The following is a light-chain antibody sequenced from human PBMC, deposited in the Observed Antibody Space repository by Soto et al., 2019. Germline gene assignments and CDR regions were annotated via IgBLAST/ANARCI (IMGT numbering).Light chain of an antibody. CDR2: DAS. V-gene: IGKV3-11*01. J-gene: IGKJ2*01. Sequence: EIVLTQSPATLSLSPGERATLSCRASQSVSSYLAWYQQKPGQVSRLIIYDASNRATGIPARFSVSGSGTDFTLTIGCLEHEAFAVYYCQQFSNWPLSYTFGHGTKLEIK. CDR3: QQFSNWPLSYT. CDR1: QSVSSY.